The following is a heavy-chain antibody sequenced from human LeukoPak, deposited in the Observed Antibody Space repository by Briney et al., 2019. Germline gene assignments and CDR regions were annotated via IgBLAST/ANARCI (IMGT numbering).Heavy chain of an antibody. CDR2: ISYDGNNK. CDR3: ARVGVAAATFDF. J-gene: IGHJ4*02. CDR1: GFTFSSYA. V-gene: IGHV3-30-3*01. Sequence: GGSLRLSCAASGFTFSSYAMHWVRQAPGKGLEWVAVISYDGNNKYFADSVKGRFTISRDNSKNTLYLQMNSLRAEDTAVYYCARVGVAAATFDFWGQGTLVTVSS. D-gene: IGHD6-13*01.